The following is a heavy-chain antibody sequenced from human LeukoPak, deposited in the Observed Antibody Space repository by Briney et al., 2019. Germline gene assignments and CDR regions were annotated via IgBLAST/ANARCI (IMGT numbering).Heavy chain of an antibody. D-gene: IGHD6-13*01. CDR1: GGSFSSYY. J-gene: IGHJ4*02. Sequence: SESLSLTCAVYGGSFSSYYWSWIRQPPGKGLEWIGEINHSGSTNYNTSFKRRVTITVDTSKNQFFLKLSSVTAADTAVYYCSRGFSVAAATGICYIDYWGQGTLVTVSS. V-gene: IGHV4-34*01. CDR2: INHSGST. CDR3: SRGFSVAAATGICYIDY.